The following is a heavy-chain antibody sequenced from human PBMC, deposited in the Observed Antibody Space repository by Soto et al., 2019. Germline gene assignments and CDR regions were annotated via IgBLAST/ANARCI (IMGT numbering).Heavy chain of an antibody. CDR1: GGIFSSYA. J-gene: IGHJ3*02. V-gene: IGHV1-69*01. CDR2: IIPIFGTA. Sequence: QVQLVQSGAEVKKPGSSVKVSCKASGGIFSSYAISWVRQAPGQGLEWMGGIIPIFGTANYAQKFQGRVTITADESTSTAYMELSSLRSEDTAVYYCARALPDYGDSLRAFDIWGQGTMVTVSS. CDR3: ARALPDYGDSLRAFDI. D-gene: IGHD4-17*01.